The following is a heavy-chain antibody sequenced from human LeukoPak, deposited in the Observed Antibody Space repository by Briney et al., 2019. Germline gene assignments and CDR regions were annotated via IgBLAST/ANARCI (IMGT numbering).Heavy chain of an antibody. J-gene: IGHJ3*01. CDR2: LYHSGNI. CDR1: GDSINSGGYP. CDR3: ARDRIDAFDF. V-gene: IGHV4-30-2*01. Sequence: SETLSLTCAVSGDSINSGGYPWNWIRQAPGKGLEWIGRLYHSGNIYYNPSLNSRVTISVDRSKNQLSLSLSSVTAADTAVYFCARDRIDAFDFWGQGTMVTVSS.